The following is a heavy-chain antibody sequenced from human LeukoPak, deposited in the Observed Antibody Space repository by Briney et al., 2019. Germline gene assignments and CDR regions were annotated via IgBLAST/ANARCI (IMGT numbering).Heavy chain of an antibody. D-gene: IGHD5-12*01. J-gene: IGHJ3*02. Sequence: GGSLRLSCAASGFTFDDSTMHWVRQAPGKGLVWVSLINWDGSITDYADSVKGRLTISRDNSKNSLWLQMNSLRAEDTALYYCAAAAQVATIGIAFDIWGQGTMVTVSS. V-gene: IGHV3-43*01. CDR3: AAAAQVATIGIAFDI. CDR1: GFTFDDST. CDR2: INWDGSIT.